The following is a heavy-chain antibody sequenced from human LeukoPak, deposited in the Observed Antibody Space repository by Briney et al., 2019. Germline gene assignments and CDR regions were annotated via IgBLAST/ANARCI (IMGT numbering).Heavy chain of an antibody. D-gene: IGHD3-3*01. CDR1: GGSISSYY. V-gene: IGHV4-59*01. CDR3: ASSRGYYDFWSGYYGGDDAFDI. CDR2: IYYSGST. J-gene: IGHJ3*02. Sequence: PSETLSLTCTVSGGSISSYYWSWIRQPPGKGLEWTGYIYYSGSTNYNPSLKSRVTISVDTSKNQFSLKLSSVTAADTAVYYCASSRGYYDFWSGYYGGDDAFDIWGQGTMVTVSS.